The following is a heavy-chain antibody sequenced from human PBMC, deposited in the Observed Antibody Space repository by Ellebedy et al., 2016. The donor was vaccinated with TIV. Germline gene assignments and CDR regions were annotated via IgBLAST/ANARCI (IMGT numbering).Heavy chain of an antibody. Sequence: GESLKISCEASGFTVSASYLSWVRQAPGKGLEWVSTIYSGGSTNYADSVKGRFTISRDNSKNKLYLHMNSLRAVDTAVYYCAKDPRRRYVVRGTSYYFDFWGQGTLVTVSS. J-gene: IGHJ4*02. CDR3: AKDPRRRYVVRGTSYYFDF. CDR1: GFTVSASY. D-gene: IGHD1-14*01. CDR2: IYSGGST. V-gene: IGHV3-53*05.